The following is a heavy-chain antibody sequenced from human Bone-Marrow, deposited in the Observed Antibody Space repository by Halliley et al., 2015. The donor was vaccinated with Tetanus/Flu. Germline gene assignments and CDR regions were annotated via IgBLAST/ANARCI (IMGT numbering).Heavy chain of an antibody. CDR3: ARIYSGSTGAYYFYGMDV. CDR1: GGTLSRHG. V-gene: IGHV1-69*04. J-gene: IGHJ6*02. Sequence: QVQLVQSGAEVKKPGSSVKVSCKASGGTLSRHGISWVRQAPGQGLEWMGSIIPNVGTANYAQKFQDRVTITADTSSSTVYMGLSSLRSEDTATYYCARIYSGSTGAYYFYGMDVWGQGTTVTVSS. CDR2: IIPNVGTA. D-gene: IGHD1-26*01.